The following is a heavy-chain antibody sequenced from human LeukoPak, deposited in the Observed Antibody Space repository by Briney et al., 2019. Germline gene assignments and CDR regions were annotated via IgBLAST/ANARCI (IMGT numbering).Heavy chain of an antibody. CDR3: AKGIRYCSSTSCYTPFDF. D-gene: IGHD2-2*02. Sequence: PGGSLRLSCAASGFTFSSYAMSWVRQAPVKGLEWVSGISGSGGSTYYADSVKGRFTISRDNSKNTLYLQMNSLRAEDTAVYSCAKGIRYCSSTSCYTPFDFWGQGTLVTVSS. J-gene: IGHJ4*02. V-gene: IGHV3-23*01. CDR1: GFTFSSYA. CDR2: ISGSGGST.